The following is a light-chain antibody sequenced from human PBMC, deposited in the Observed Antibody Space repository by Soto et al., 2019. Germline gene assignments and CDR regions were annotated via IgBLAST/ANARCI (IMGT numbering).Light chain of an antibody. J-gene: IGKJ5*01. CDR3: HQYVSSFT. V-gene: IGKV3-20*01. CDR2: DAS. CDR1: QSIGSTY. Sequence: EIVLTQSPGTLSLSPGERATLSCRASQSIGSTYLAWYQQKPGQAPRLLIYDASSTGTGLPDGLSGSGSGTYFPLTINILEPEYFSVYYCHQYVSSFTFGQGTRLEIK.